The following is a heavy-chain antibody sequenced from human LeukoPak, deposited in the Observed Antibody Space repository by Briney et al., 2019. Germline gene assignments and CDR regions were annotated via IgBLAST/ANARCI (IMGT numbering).Heavy chain of an antibody. V-gene: IGHV1-18*01. D-gene: IGHD4-17*01. CDR1: GYTFTSYG. J-gene: IGHJ4*02. CDR3: ASTYYGDYCHY. CDR2: ISAYNGNT. Sequence: ASVKVSCKASGYTFTSYGISGVRQAPGRGLEWMGWISAYNGNTNYAQKLQGRVTMTTDTSTSTAYMELRSLRSDDTAVYYCASTYYGDYCHYWGQGTLVTVSS.